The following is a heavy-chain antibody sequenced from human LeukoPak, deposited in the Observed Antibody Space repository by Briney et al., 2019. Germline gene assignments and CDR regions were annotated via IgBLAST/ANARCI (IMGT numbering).Heavy chain of an antibody. Sequence: GGSLRLSCAASGFTFSSYSMNWVRQAPGKGLEGVSSISSSSSYIYYADSVKGRFTISRDNAKNSLYLQMNSLRAEDTAVYYCARYCSSTSCSSYYYYYMDVWGKGTTVTVSS. CDR1: GFTFSSYS. J-gene: IGHJ6*03. CDR3: ARYCSSTSCSSYYYYYMDV. CDR2: ISSSSSYI. D-gene: IGHD2-2*01. V-gene: IGHV3-21*01.